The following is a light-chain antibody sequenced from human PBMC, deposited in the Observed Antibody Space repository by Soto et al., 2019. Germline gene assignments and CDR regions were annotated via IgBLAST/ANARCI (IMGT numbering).Light chain of an antibody. CDR3: QQYNSYEWT. CDR2: KAS. J-gene: IGKJ1*01. CDR1: QTISSW. Sequence: DIQMTQSTSTLSASIGDIVAITLRASQTISSWLAWYQQKPGKAPKLLIYKASSLESGVPSRFSGSGSGTEFTLTISSLQPDDFATYYCQQYNSYEWTFGQGTKVDIK. V-gene: IGKV1-5*03.